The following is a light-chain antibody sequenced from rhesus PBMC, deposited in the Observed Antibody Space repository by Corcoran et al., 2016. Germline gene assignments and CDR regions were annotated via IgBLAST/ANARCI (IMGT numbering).Light chain of an antibody. V-gene: IGKV1-25*01. CDR1: QAINNN. CDR2: HAS. CDR3: QHAYNSPWT. Sequence: DIQLTQSPSSLSASVGDRVTIACQASQAINNNLAWYQERPGRAPKLLIYHASTLQSGVPSRFSGSGAGTYFPLPITILQPEDVATYCCQHAYNSPWTFGRGTKMEI. J-gene: IGKJ1*01.